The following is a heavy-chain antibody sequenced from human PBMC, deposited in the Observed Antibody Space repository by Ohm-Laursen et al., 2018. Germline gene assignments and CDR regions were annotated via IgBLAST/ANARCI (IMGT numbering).Heavy chain of an antibody. Sequence: SLRLSCAASGFPFSGYSMNWVRQAPGKGLEWISYISETSSHIYDADSMRGRFTAARDNAKNLLYLQLNSLRAEDTAVYYCARDSSRRAREGGMDVWGQGTMVTVSS. CDR1: GFPFSGYS. CDR2: ISETSSHI. CDR3: ARDSSRRAREGGMDV. D-gene: IGHD6-6*01. J-gene: IGHJ6*02. V-gene: IGHV3-21*01.